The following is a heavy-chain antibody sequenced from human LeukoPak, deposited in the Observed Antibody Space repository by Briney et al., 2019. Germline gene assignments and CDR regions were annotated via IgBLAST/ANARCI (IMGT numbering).Heavy chain of an antibody. CDR3: ARAIGPFDP. J-gene: IGHJ5*02. Sequence: KPSETLSLTCAVYGGSFSGYYWSWIRQPPGKGLEWIGEINHSGSTNYNPSLKSRVTISVDTSKNQFSLKLSSVTAADTAVYYCARAIGPFDPWGQGTLVTVSS. CDR2: INHSGST. V-gene: IGHV4-34*01. CDR1: GGSFSGYY.